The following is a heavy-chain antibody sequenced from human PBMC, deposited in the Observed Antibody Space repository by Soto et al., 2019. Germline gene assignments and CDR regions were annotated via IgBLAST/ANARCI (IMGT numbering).Heavy chain of an antibody. CDR2: ISGSGGST. CDR1: GFTFSSYA. J-gene: IGHJ4*02. V-gene: IGHV3-23*01. D-gene: IGHD2-21*02. CDR3: AKDRVVTTRPRPRGFDY. Sequence: GGSLRLSCAASGFTFSSYAMSWVRQAPGKGLEWVSAISGSGGSTYYADSVKGRFTISRDNSKNTLYLQMNSLRAEDTAVYYCAKDRVVTTRPRPRGFDYWGQGTLVTVSS.